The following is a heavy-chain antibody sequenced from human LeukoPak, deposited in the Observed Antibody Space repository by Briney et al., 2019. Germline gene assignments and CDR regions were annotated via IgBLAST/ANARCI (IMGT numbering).Heavy chain of an antibody. CDR1: GFTFSSYG. CDR3: AKVRGGVPAATFDY. CDR2: ISGSGGST. D-gene: IGHD2-2*01. J-gene: IGHJ4*02. Sequence: GGSLRLSCAASGFTFSSYGMSWVRQAPGKGLEWVSAISGSGGSTYYADSVKGRFTISRDNSKNTLYLQMNSLRAEDTAVYYCAKVRGGVPAATFDYWGQGTLVTVSS. V-gene: IGHV3-23*01.